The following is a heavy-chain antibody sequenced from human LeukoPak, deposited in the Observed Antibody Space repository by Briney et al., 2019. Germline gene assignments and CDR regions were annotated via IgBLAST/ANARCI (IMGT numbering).Heavy chain of an antibody. CDR1: GGSVSSGDSY. CDR2: INHSGST. D-gene: IGHD6-13*01. V-gene: IGHV4-34*01. Sequence: SETLSLTCNVSGGSVSSGDSYWSWIRQPPGKGLEWIGEINHSGSTNYNPSLKSRVTISVDTSKNQFSLKLSSVTAADTAVYYCARGPGIAAAWGQGTLVTVSS. CDR3: ARGPGIAAA. J-gene: IGHJ4*02.